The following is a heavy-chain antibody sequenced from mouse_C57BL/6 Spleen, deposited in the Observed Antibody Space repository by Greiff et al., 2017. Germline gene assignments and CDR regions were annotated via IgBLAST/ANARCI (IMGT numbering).Heavy chain of an antibody. CDR1: GYSFTDYN. J-gene: IGHJ1*03. CDR3: ARSLYYYGSSYWYFEV. D-gene: IGHD1-1*01. V-gene: IGHV1-39*01. Sequence: VHVKQSGPELVKPGASVKISCKASGYSFTDYNMNWVKQSNGKSLEWIGVINPNYGTTSYNQKFKGKATLTVDQSSSTAYMQLNSLTSEDSAVYYCARSLYYYGSSYWYFEVWGTGTTVTVSS. CDR2: INPNYGTT.